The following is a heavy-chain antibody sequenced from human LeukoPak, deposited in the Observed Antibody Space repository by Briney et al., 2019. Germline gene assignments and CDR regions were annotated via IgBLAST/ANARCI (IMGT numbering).Heavy chain of an antibody. CDR1: GFTFSIYA. Sequence: GGSLRLSCAASGFTFSIYAMSWVRQAPGKGLEWVSAISGSGGSTYYADSVKGRFTISRDNSKNTLYLQMNSLRAEDTAVYYCAKEPARYSGSYFRWFDPWGQGTLVTVSS. CDR3: AKEPARYSGSYFRWFDP. J-gene: IGHJ5*02. V-gene: IGHV3-23*01. CDR2: ISGSGGST. D-gene: IGHD1-26*01.